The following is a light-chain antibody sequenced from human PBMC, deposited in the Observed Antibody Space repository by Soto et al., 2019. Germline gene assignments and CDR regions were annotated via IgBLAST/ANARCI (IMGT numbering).Light chain of an antibody. V-gene: IGKV1-39*01. J-gene: IGKJ2*01. CDR3: QQSFSTPPT. CDR1: RGIGTY. Sequence: DIQMTQSPSSLSASEGDRVTVTCRASRGIGTYLNWYQQKPGEAPQLLIYAASTLQTGVPSRFSGSGSGTDFTLTITSLQPEDFATYYCQQSFSTPPTFGQGTKLEIK. CDR2: AAS.